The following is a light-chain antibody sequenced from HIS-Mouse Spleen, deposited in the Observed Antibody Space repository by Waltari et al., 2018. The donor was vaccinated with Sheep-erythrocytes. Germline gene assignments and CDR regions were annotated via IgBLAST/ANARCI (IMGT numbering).Light chain of an antibody. CDR2: EFS. CDR1: SSDVGGYNY. Sequence: QSALTQPPSASGSPGQSVTISCTGTSSDVGGYNYVSWYQQHPGKAPKPMIYEFSKRPSGVPVRFSGSKSGTSASLAISGLQSEDEADYYCAAWDDSLNGYVFGTGTKVTVL. V-gene: IGLV2-8*01. J-gene: IGLJ1*01. CDR3: AAWDDSLNGYV.